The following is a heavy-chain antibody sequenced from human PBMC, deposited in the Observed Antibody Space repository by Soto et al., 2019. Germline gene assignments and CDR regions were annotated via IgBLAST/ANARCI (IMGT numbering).Heavy chain of an antibody. Sequence: ASVKVSFKASGYTFTSYYMHWVRQAPGQGLEWMGIINPSGGSTSYAQKFQGRVTMTRDTSTSTVYMELSSLRSEDTAVYYCARGGATIFGVVKHYYYYYMDVWGKGTTVTVSS. D-gene: IGHD3-3*01. CDR3: ARGGATIFGVVKHYYYYYMDV. J-gene: IGHJ6*03. CDR2: INPSGGST. V-gene: IGHV1-46*03. CDR1: GYTFTSYY.